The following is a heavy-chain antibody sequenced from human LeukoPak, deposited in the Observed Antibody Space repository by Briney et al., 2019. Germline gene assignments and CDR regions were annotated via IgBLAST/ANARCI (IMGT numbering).Heavy chain of an antibody. D-gene: IGHD4-11*01. V-gene: IGHV4-4*07. CDR3: ARETTGLARYFDY. CDR2: IYTSGST. CDR1: GNSISSYY. Sequence: NASETLSLTCTVSGNSISSYYWSWIRQPAGKGLEWIGRIYTSGSTNYNPSLKSRVTMSVDTSENQFSLSLSSVTAADTAFYYCARETTGLARYFDYWGQGTLVTVSS. J-gene: IGHJ4*02.